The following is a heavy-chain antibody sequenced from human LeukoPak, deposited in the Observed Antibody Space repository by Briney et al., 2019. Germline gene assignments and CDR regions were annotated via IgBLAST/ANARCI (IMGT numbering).Heavy chain of an antibody. CDR1: GFTLSDYA. D-gene: IGHD4-17*01. CDR3: ARDRPYGDYVGGFDS. CDR2: TWDDGTSK. J-gene: IGHJ4*02. Sequence: GRSLRLSCAASGFTLSDYAMHWVRQAPGKGLEWVAVTWDDGTSKNYADSVKGRFTISRDTSEKTIYLQMNSLRAEDTAVYYCARDRPYGDYVGGFDSWGQGTLVTVSS. V-gene: IGHV3-33*01.